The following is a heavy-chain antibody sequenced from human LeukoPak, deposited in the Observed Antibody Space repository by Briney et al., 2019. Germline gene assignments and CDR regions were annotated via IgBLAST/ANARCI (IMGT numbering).Heavy chain of an antibody. D-gene: IGHD6-13*01. Sequence: SETLSLTCAVSGYSINSAYYWGWIRQPPGKGLEWIGSIYHSGSTYYNPSLKSRVTISVDTSKNQFSLKVYSVTAADTAVYYCARHYGYRIVAAGTNYYYMDVWGKGTTVTVSS. J-gene: IGHJ6*03. CDR1: GYSINSAYY. V-gene: IGHV4-38-2*01. CDR3: ARHYGYRIVAAGTNYYYMDV. CDR2: IYHSGST.